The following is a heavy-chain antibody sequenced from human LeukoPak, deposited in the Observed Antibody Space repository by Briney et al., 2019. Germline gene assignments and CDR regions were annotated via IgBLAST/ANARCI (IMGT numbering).Heavy chain of an antibody. CDR3: ARFIAAPYYFDY. V-gene: IGHV3-30*04. J-gene: IGHJ4*02. CDR2: ISYDGSNE. Sequence: GRSLRLSCAASGFTFSSYVMHWVRQAPGKGLEWVAIISYDGSNEYYADSVKGRFTISRDNAKNSLYLQMNSLRAEDTAVYYCARFIAAPYYFDYWAGEPWSPSPQ. CDR1: GFTFSSYV. D-gene: IGHD6-13*01.